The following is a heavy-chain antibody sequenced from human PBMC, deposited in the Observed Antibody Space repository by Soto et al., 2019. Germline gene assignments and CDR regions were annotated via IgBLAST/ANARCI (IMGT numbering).Heavy chain of an antibody. CDR3: ARAYCSGGSCYSCDY. D-gene: IGHD2-15*01. CDR2: INAGNGNT. J-gene: IGHJ4*02. Sequence: VASVKVSCKASGYTFTSYAMHWVRQAPGQSLEWMGWINAGNGNTKYSQKFQGRVTITRDTSASTAYMELSSLRSEDTAVYYCARAYCSGGSCYSCDYWGQGTLVTVSS. CDR1: GYTFTSYA. V-gene: IGHV1-3*01.